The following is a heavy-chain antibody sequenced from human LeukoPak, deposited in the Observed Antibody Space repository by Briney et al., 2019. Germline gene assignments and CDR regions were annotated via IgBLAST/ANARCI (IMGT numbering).Heavy chain of an antibody. CDR3: ARQLSGWYDADPY. J-gene: IGHJ4*02. CDR2: INHSGST. Sequence: PSETLSLTCAVHGGSFSGYYWSWIRQPPGKGLEWIGEINHSGSTNYNPSLKSRVTISVDTSKNQFSLKLTSVTAADTAVYYCARQLSGWYDADPYWGQGTLVTVSS. D-gene: IGHD6-19*01. V-gene: IGHV4-34*01. CDR1: GGSFSGYY.